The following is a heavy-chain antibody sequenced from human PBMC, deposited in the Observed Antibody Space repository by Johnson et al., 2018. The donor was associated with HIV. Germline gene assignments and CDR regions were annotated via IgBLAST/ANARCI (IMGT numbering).Heavy chain of an antibody. CDR2: INWNGGSI. Sequence: VQLVESGGGLVQPGRSLRLSCAASGFTFSDYWMHWVRQVPGKGLEWVAGINWNGGSIGYGDSVKGRFTISRDNAKNSLYLQMNSLRAEDTAVYYCARVGGYAFDIWGQGTMVTVSS. D-gene: IGHD3-16*01. V-gene: IGHV3-20*04. J-gene: IGHJ3*02. CDR1: GFTFSDYW. CDR3: ARVGGYAFDI.